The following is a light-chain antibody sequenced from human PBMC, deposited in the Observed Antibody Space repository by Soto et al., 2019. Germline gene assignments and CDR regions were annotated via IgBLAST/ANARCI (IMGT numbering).Light chain of an antibody. J-gene: IGLJ1*01. CDR3: SSYTSSSTYV. Sequence: QSVLTQPASVSGSPGQSITIYCTGTSSDVGGYNYVSWYQQHPGKAPKLMIYEVSNRPSGVSNRFSGSKSGNTASLTISGLQAEDEADYYCSSYTSSSTYVFGTGTRSPS. CDR1: SSDVGGYNY. CDR2: EVS. V-gene: IGLV2-14*01.